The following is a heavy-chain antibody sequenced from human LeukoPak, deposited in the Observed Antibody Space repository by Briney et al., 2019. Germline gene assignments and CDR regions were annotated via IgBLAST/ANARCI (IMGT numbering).Heavy chain of an antibody. V-gene: IGHV4-38-2*02. CDR2: IAHGGRP. D-gene: IGHD6-19*01. J-gene: IGHJ4*02. CDR3: ARDSALAQAVMFDY. Sequence: PSETLSLTCTVSNYSISSAYYWGWIRQPPGKGLEWIGSIAHGGRPYYNPSLKSRVTISVDTSKNQFSLKLSSVTAADTAVYYCARDSALAQAVMFDYWGQGTLVTVSS. CDR1: NYSISSAYY.